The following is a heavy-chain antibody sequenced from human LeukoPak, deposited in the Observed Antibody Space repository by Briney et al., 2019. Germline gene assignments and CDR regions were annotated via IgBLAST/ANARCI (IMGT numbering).Heavy chain of an antibody. V-gene: IGHV4-34*01. J-gene: IGHJ5*02. CDR2: INHSGST. CDR1: GGSISSYY. Sequence: PSETLSLTCTVSGGSISSYYWSWIRQPPGKGLEWIGEINHSGSTNYNPSLKSRVTISVDTSKNQFSLKLSSVTAADTAVYYCARVGGRSSSWYHWFDPWGQGTLVTVSS. D-gene: IGHD6-13*01. CDR3: ARVGGRSSSWYHWFDP.